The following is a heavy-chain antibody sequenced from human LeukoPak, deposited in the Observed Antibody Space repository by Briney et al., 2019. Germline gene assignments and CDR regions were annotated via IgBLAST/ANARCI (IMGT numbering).Heavy chain of an antibody. J-gene: IGHJ6*03. CDR2: INHSGST. CDR1: GGSFSGYY. D-gene: IGHD2-15*01. CDR3: ARGRYCSGGSCYRYYYYYMDV. V-gene: IGHV4-34*01. Sequence: SETLSLTCAVYGGSFSGYYWSWIRQPPGKGLEWIGEINHSGSTNYNPSLESRVTISVDTSKNQFSLKLSSVTAADTAVYYCARGRYCSGGSCYRYYYYYMDVWGKGTTVTVSS.